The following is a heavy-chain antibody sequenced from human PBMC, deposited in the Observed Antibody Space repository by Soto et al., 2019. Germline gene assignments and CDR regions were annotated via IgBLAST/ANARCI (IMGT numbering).Heavy chain of an antibody. CDR3: AGDSSMPVSGTRISWFDP. Sequence: QLVESGGGLVQPGGSLRLSCTASGLAFSGYWMHWVRQVPEKGLVWVSRIIGDGTTTVYADSVKGRFTISRDNAQNTLYLKMNSMRVEDTGIYYCAGDSSMPVSGTRISWFDPWGQGTLVTVSA. J-gene: IGHJ5*02. D-gene: IGHD1-1*01. CDR1: GLAFSGYW. CDR2: IIGDGTTT. V-gene: IGHV3-74*03.